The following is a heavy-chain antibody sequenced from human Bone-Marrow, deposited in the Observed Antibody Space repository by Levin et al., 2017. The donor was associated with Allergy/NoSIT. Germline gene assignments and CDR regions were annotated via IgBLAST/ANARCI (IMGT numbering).Heavy chain of an antibody. D-gene: IGHD2-15*01. CDR3: AKGCDSSCYLFDS. CDR1: GITFYDYA. CDR2: VSGSGDIT. J-gene: IGHJ4*02. Sequence: SCAASGITFYDYAMGWVRQAPGKGLEWVTAVSGSGDITYYADSVKGRFTISRDNSRNTLYLQMNSLRAEDTALYYCAKGCDSSCYLFDSWGQGTLVTVSS. V-gene: IGHV3-23*01.